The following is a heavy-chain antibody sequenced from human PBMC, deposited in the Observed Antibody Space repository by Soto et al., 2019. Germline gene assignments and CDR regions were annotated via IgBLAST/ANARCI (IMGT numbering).Heavy chain of an antibody. CDR2: INGDGSNT. CDR3: ARGIQYRYGMDV. D-gene: IGHD4-4*01. V-gene: IGHV3-74*01. J-gene: IGHJ6*02. CDR1: GFTFTSYW. Sequence: WGSLRLSCAATGFTFTSYWMHWVRQVPGKGLVWVSRINGDGSNTFYADSVKGRLTISRDNAKNTVYLQMNSLRAEDTAVYYCARGIQYRYGMDVWGQGTTVTVSS.